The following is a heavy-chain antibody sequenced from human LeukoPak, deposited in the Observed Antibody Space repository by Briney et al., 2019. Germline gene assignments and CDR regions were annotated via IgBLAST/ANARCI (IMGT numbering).Heavy chain of an antibody. V-gene: IGHV3-33*01. D-gene: IGHD6-19*01. CDR1: GFTFSSNG. J-gene: IGHJ4*02. CDR2: IWYDGSNK. CDR3: ARDFRGWYFDY. Sequence: GGSLRLSCAASGFTFSSNGMHWVRQAPGKGLEWVAVIWYDGSNKYYADSVKGRFTISRDNSKNTLYLQMNSLRAEDTAVYYCARDFRGWYFDYGGQGTLVTVSS.